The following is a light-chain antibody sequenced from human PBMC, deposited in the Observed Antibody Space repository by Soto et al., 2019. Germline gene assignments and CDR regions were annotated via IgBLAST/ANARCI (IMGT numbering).Light chain of an antibody. J-gene: IGKJ1*01. V-gene: IGKV2-28*01. Sequence: DIVLTQSPLSLPVNPGEPASISCRSSQSLLHSNGNIYLDWYRQKPGQSPQLLIYLGSIRDPGVPDRFSGSGSGTDFTLTSTRVEAEDVGVYYCMQARKAPRTFGLGTRVEIK. CDR2: LGS. CDR3: MQARKAPRT. CDR1: QSLLHSNGNIY.